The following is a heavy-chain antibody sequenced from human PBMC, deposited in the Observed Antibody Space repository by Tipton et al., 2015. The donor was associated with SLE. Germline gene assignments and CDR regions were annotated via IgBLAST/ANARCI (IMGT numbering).Heavy chain of an antibody. D-gene: IGHD3-3*01. CDR1: GASISTSIDY. CDR2: VYHSGST. J-gene: IGHJ5*02. CDR3: ASSIYDLTNWFDP. Sequence: TLSLTCTVSGASISTSIDYWGWIRQSPEKGLEWIGSVYHSGSTYYSPSLQSRASISVDTSENQFSLKLTSVTAADTAVYYCASSIYDLTNWFDPWGQGTLVTVSS. V-gene: IGHV4-39*01.